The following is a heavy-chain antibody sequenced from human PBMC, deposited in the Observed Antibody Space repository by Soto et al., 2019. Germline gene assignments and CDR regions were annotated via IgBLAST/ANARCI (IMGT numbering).Heavy chain of an antibody. D-gene: IGHD4-17*01. Sequence: SLRLSCAASGFTFSSYAMHWVRQAPGKGLEWVAVISYDGSNKYYADSVKGRFTISRDNSKNTLYLQMNSLRAEDTAVYYCARGDYGMNFDYWGQGTLVTVSS. CDR1: GFTFSSYA. V-gene: IGHV3-30-3*01. CDR2: ISYDGSNK. CDR3: ARGDYGMNFDY. J-gene: IGHJ4*02.